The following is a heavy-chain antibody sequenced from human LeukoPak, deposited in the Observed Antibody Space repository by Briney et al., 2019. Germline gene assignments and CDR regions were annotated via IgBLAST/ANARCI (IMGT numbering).Heavy chain of an antibody. CDR3: ARANCGGECYWDNWFDP. CDR2: IYYSGST. CDR1: GGSISSYY. V-gene: IGHV4-59*12. D-gene: IGHD2-21*01. J-gene: IGHJ5*02. Sequence: PSETLSLTCTVSGGSISSYYWSWIRQPPGKGLEWIGYIYYSGSTFYNPSLQSRVTISVDKSKNQFSLKLRSVTAADTAVYYCARANCGGECYWDNWFDPWGQGILVTVSS.